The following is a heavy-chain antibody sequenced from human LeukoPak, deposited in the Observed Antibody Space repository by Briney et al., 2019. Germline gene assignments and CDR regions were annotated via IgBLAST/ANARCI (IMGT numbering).Heavy chain of an antibody. D-gene: IGHD3-10*01. J-gene: IGHJ5*02. Sequence: ASVKVSCKASGYTFTSYGISWVRQAPGQGLEWMGWISAYNGNTSYAQKLQGRVTMTTDTSTSTAYMELRSLRSDDTAVYYCARDPINTYYYGSGSYIGLNWFDPWGQGTLVTVSS. CDR1: GYTFTSYG. CDR2: ISAYNGNT. V-gene: IGHV1-18*01. CDR3: ARDPINTYYYGSGSYIGLNWFDP.